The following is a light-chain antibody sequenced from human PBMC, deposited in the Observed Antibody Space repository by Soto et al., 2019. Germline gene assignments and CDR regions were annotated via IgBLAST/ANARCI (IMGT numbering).Light chain of an antibody. V-gene: IGKV4-1*01. J-gene: IGKJ2*01. CDR1: QSVLYSSNNKNY. Sequence: DIVMTQSPDSLAVSLGERATINCKSSQSVLYSSNNKNYLAWYQQKPGQPPKPLIYWASTRESGVPDRFSGSGSGTDFTLTISSLQAEDVAVYYCQQHYSTPYTFGQGTKLEIK. CDR2: WAS. CDR3: QQHYSTPYT.